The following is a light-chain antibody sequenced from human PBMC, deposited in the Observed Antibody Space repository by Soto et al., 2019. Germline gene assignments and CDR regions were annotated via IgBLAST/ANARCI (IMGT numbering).Light chain of an antibody. Sequence: ELVLTQSPGTLSLSPGEGATLSCRARQILSSNYLAWYQQKPGQAPRLLIYGESRRATGIPDRFSGSVSGTDFTLAIRRLEPEDSAAYYCQQYGGSPSITFGQGTRLEIK. V-gene: IGKV3-20*01. CDR3: QQYGGSPSIT. J-gene: IGKJ5*01. CDR2: GES. CDR1: QILSSNY.